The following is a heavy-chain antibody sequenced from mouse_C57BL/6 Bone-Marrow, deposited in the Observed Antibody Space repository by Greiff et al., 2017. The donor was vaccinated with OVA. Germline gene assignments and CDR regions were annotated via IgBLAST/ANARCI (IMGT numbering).Heavy chain of an antibody. CDR3: ARSRAGDYAMDY. D-gene: IGHD3-3*01. Sequence: QVQLQQSGAELVMPGASVKLSCKASGYTFTSYWMHWVKQRPGQGLEWIGEIDPSDSYTNYNQKFKGKSTLTVDKSSSTAYMQLSSLTSEDSAVYYCARSRAGDYAMDYWGQGTSVTVSS. CDR1: GYTFTSYW. CDR2: IDPSDSYT. J-gene: IGHJ4*01. V-gene: IGHV1-69*01.